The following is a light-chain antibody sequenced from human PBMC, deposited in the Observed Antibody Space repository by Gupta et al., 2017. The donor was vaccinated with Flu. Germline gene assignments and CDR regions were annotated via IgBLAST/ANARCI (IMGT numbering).Light chain of an antibody. CDR3: QYDGNSPII. CDR1: QTISANY. CDR2: AAY. Sequence: EVVLTQSPGTLSLSPGERATLSCRASQTISANYFAWYRQKAGQPPRLLIYAAYARASGIPDRFSGSRSGTEFTLTISRLEPEDFAVYYCQYDGNSPIIFGGGTKVEIK. J-gene: IGKJ4*01. V-gene: IGKV3-20*01.